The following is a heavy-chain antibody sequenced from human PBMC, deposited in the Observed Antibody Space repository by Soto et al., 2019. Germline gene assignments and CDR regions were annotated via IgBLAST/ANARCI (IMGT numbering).Heavy chain of an antibody. CDR1: GGTFSNYA. CDR2: IIPMFGTT. V-gene: IGHV1-69*01. CDR3: ARDLAPVVRGVLSSGMDV. D-gene: IGHD3-10*02. J-gene: IGHJ6*02. Sequence: QVQLVQSGAEIKKTGSSVKVSCKASGGTFSNYAINWIRQAPGQGLEWMGGIIPMFGTTYYAQRLQGRVTITADESPSPAYMELSSLTSEDTAIFYCARDLAPVVRGVLSSGMDVWGQGTTVTVSS.